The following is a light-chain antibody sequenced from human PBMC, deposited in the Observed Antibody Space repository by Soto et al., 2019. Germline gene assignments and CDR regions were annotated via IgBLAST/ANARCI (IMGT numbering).Light chain of an antibody. CDR2: EGS. CDR3: CSYAGRSTFYV. CDR1: SSDFGSYDL. V-gene: IGLV2-23*01. Sequence: QSALTQPASVSGSPGQSITISCAGTSSDFGSYDLVSWYQQHPGKGPKLMIYEGSKRPSGVSNRFSGSKSGNTASLTISGLQAEDEADYYCCSYAGRSTFYVFGTGTKLTVL. J-gene: IGLJ1*01.